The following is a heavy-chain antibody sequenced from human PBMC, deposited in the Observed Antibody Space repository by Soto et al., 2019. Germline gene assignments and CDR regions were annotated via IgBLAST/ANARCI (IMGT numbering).Heavy chain of an antibody. CDR3: ARGKYGSSFDF. V-gene: IGHV1-2*04. CDR1: GYTFTAYY. D-gene: IGHD6-6*01. Sequence: QVQLVQSGAELKKPGASMQVSCKASGYTFTAYYLHWVRQAPGQGLEWIGWFNHNTGATNYAQKFQEWVTLTRDTSVITAYMDLNSLKSDDTSVYYCARGKYGSSFDFWGQGTLVSVST. J-gene: IGHJ5*01. CDR2: FNHNTGAT.